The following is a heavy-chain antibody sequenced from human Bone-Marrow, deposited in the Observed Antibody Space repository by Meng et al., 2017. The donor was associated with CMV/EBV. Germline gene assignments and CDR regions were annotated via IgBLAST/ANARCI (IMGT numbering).Heavy chain of an antibody. Sequence: QVQLVQSGAEVKKPGASVRVSCKASGYTFTGYYLHWVRQAPGQGLEWMGWINPNSGDTNYAQNFQGRVTMTRDTSLATAYMELSSLRSDDTAVYYCARGRSTDFDYWGQGALVTVSS. J-gene: IGHJ4*02. V-gene: IGHV1-2*02. CDR3: ARGRSTDFDY. CDR1: GYTFTGYY. CDR2: INPNSGDT. D-gene: IGHD4-11*01.